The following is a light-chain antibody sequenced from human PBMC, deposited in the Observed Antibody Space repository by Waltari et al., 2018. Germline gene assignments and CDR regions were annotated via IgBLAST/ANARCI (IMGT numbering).Light chain of an antibody. Sequence: EVVMTQSPATLSVSPGERVSLSCRASQSAKTSLAWYQQTPRQAPRLLLYRASTRAAGVPDRFSGSGSGTEFTLTISSLQPEDIATYYCQQHDNLPLTFGGGTKVEIK. V-gene: IGKV3D-15*01. J-gene: IGKJ4*01. CDR3: QQHDNLPLT. CDR2: RAS. CDR1: QSAKTS.